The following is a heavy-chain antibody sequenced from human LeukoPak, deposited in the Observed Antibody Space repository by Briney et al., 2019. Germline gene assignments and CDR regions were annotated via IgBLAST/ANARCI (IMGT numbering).Heavy chain of an antibody. CDR2: ISSSGSTI. Sequence: GGSLRLSCAASGFTFSDYYMSWIRQAPGKGLEWVSYISSSGSTIYYADSVKGRFTISRDNSKNTLYLQMNSLRAEDTAVYYCASGGIAARPIDYWGQGTLVTVSS. CDR3: ASGGIAARPIDY. V-gene: IGHV3-11*01. CDR1: GFTFSDYY. D-gene: IGHD6-6*01. J-gene: IGHJ4*02.